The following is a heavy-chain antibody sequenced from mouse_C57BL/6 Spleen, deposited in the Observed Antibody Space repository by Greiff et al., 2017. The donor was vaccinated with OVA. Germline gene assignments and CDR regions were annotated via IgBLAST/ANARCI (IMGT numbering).Heavy chain of an antibody. V-gene: IGHV1-81*01. D-gene: IGHD1-1*01. CDR2: IYPRSGNT. CDR1: GYTFTSYG. CDR3: ARWGGITTVVATRYFDV. Sequence: QVQLKESGAELARPGASVKLSCKASGYTFTSYGISWVKQRTGQGLEWIGEIYPRSGNTYYNEKFKGKATLTADKSSSTAYMELRSLTSEDSAVYFGARWGGITTVVATRYFDVWGTGTTVTVSS. J-gene: IGHJ1*03.